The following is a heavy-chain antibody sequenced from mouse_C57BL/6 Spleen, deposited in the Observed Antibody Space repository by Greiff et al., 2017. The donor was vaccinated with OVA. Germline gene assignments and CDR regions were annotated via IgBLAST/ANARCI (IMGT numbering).Heavy chain of an antibody. CDR2: INPSNGGT. CDR3: AREFRTVVATDYAMDY. D-gene: IGHD1-1*01. V-gene: IGHV1-53*01. J-gene: IGHJ4*01. Sequence: VQLQQSGTELVKPGASVKLSCKASGYTFTSYWMHWVKQRPGQGLEWIGNINPSNGGTNYNEKFKSKATLTVDKSSSTAYMQLSSLTSEDSAVYYCAREFRTVVATDYAMDYWGQGTSVTVSS. CDR1: GYTFTSYW.